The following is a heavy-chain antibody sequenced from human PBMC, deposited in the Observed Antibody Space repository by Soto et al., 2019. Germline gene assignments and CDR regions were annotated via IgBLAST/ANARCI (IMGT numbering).Heavy chain of an antibody. J-gene: IGHJ5*02. V-gene: IGHV2-5*02. CDR1: GFLLSTSGVG. CDR3: AHRLEGSWFDP. Sequence: QITLKESGPTLVKPTQTLTLTCTFSGFLLSTSGVGVGWIRQPPGKALEWLALIYWDDDKRYSPSLKSRLTITKDTSKNQVVLTMTNMDPVDTATYYCAHRLEGSWFDPWGQGTLVTVSS. CDR2: IYWDDDK.